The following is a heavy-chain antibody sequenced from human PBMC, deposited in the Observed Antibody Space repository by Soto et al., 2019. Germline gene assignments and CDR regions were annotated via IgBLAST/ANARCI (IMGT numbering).Heavy chain of an antibody. CDR3: ARGRILVGATGYFDY. CDR2: IIPIFGTA. CDR1: GGAFSSSA. J-gene: IGHJ4*02. D-gene: IGHD1-26*01. V-gene: IGHV1-69*01. Sequence: QVQVVQSGAEVKKPGSSVRVSCKASGGAFSSSAISWVRQAPGQGLEWMGGIIPIFGTANYGQKLQGRVTITADESTSTAYMELRSLRSEDTAFYFCARGRILVGATGYFDYWGQGTLVTVSS.